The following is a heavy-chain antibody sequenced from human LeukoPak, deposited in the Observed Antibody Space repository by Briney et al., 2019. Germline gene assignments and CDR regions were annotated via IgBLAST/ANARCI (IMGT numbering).Heavy chain of an antibody. CDR3: ARRYGSGSYTDWFAP. J-gene: IGHJ5*02. D-gene: IGHD3-10*01. CDR2: IYYSGST. V-gene: IGHV4-30-4*01. Sequence: PSQTLSLTCTVSGGSISSGDYYWSWIRQPPGKGLEWIGYIYYSGSTYYNPSLKSRVTMSVDTSKNQFSLSLNSVTAADTAVYYCARRYGSGSYTDWFAPWGQGTLVTVSS. CDR1: GGSISSGDYY.